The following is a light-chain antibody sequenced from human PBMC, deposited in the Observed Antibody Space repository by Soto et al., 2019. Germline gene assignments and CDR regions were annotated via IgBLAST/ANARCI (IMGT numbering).Light chain of an antibody. J-gene: IGKJ4*01. CDR1: QGIRHY. Sequence: AIQMTQSPSSLSASVGDRVTITCRASQGIRHYLGWYQQKPGKAPKLLIYAASSLQSGVPSRFSGSGSGTDFTLTISSLQPEDFATYYCLQDYNYPLTFGGGIKVEFK. CDR2: AAS. CDR3: LQDYNYPLT. V-gene: IGKV1-6*01.